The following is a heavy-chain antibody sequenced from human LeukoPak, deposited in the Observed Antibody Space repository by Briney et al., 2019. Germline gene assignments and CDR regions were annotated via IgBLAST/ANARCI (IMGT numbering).Heavy chain of an antibody. CDR2: INHSGST. CDR1: GGSISSYY. J-gene: IGHJ4*02. D-gene: IGHD1-7*01. CDR3: ARGSWTGTYNWNYWYDFDY. V-gene: IGHV4-34*01. Sequence: PSETLSLTCTVSGGSISSYYWSWIRQPPGKGLEWIGEINHSGSTNYNPSLKSRVTISVDTSKNQFSLKLSSVTAADTAVYYCARGSWTGTYNWNYWYDFDYWGQGTLVTVSS.